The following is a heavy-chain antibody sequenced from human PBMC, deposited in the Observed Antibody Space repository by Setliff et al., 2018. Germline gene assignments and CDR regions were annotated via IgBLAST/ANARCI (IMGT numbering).Heavy chain of an antibody. V-gene: IGHV4-61*02. Sequence: PSETLSLTCTVSGGSVSSSSYYWNWIRRPAGKGLEWIGRIYASGRTDYNPSLQSRVSISLDTSQSQFSLRLSSVTAADTAVYYCVRRTYYYDTSPMGWFDPWGQGILVTVSS. J-gene: IGHJ5*02. CDR2: IYASGRT. CDR1: GGSVSSSSYY. CDR3: VRRTYYYDTSPMGWFDP. D-gene: IGHD3-22*01.